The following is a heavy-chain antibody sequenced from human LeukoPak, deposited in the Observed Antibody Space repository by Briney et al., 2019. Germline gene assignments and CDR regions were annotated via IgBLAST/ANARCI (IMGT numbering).Heavy chain of an antibody. CDR3: ARLPQDYYYHGMDV. V-gene: IGHV5-51*01. CDR2: IYPGDSDT. Sequence: GESLKISCQGSGYDFSTYWIGWVRQMPGKGLEWMGIIYPGDSDTKYSPSFQGQVTISADKSISSAYLQWRSLKSSDTAIYYCARLPQDYYYHGMDVWAKGPRSASP. J-gene: IGHJ6*02. CDR1: GYDFSTYW.